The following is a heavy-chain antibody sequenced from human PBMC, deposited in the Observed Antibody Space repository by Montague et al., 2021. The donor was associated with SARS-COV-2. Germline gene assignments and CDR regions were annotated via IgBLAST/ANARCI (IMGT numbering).Heavy chain of an antibody. V-gene: IGHV3-23*01. CDR3: AKGIYMRRGVSHGMDV. CDR1: GFRFDSYA. CDR2: ISSGGETT. Sequence: FLRLSCAASGFRFDSYAMSWVRQAPGKGLEWLSAISSGGETTDYADSMKGRFTLSRDNSMNTLYLQMNRLRGEDTAVYYCAKGIYMRRGVSHGMDVWGQGTTVTVSS. J-gene: IGHJ6*02. D-gene: IGHD3-10*01.